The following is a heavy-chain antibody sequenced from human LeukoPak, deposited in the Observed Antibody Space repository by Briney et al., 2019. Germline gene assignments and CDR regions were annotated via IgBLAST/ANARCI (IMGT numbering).Heavy chain of an antibody. Sequence: GGSLRLSCTASGFTLSNLAMNWVRQAPGKGLEWVSAISGSGGSTYYADSVKGRFTISRDNSKNTLYLQMNSLRAEDTAVYYCARWHIVVVIAHKTFDYWGQGTLVTVSS. V-gene: IGHV3-23*01. D-gene: IGHD2-21*01. CDR3: ARWHIVVVIAHKTFDY. J-gene: IGHJ4*02. CDR1: GFTLSNLA. CDR2: ISGSGGST.